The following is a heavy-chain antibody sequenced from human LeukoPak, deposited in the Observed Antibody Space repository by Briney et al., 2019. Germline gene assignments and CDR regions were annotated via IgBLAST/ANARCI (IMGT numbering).Heavy chain of an antibody. CDR2: ISYDGSNK. D-gene: IGHD5-12*01. V-gene: IGHV3-30*04. CDR3: ARSLATSYYYMDV. J-gene: IGHJ6*03. CDR1: GFTFSNYA. Sequence: GGSLRLCCAASGFTFSNYAIHRVRQAPGKGLEWVAVISYDGSNKFYADSVKGRFTISRDNSKNTLHLQMNSLRAEDTAVYYCARSLATSYYYMDVWGKGTTVTVSS.